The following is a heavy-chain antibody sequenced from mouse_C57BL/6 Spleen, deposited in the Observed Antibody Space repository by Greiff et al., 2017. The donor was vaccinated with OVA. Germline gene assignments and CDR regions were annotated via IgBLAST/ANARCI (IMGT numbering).Heavy chain of an antibody. CDR2: IHPNSGST. CDR1: GYTFTSYW. D-gene: IGHD1-1*01. V-gene: IGHV1-64*01. Sequence: LMESGAELVKPGASVKLSCKASGYTFTSYWMHWVKQRPGQGLEWIGMIHPNSGSTNYNEKFKSKATLTVDKSSSTAYMQLSSLTSEDSAVYYCARGIYYYGSSYAMDYWGQGTSVTVSS. J-gene: IGHJ4*01. CDR3: ARGIYYYGSSYAMDY.